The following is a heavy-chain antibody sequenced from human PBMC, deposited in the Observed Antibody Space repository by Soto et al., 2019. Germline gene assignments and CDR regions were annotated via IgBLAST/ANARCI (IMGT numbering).Heavy chain of an antibody. J-gene: IGHJ6*02. CDR2: ISGSGGST. CDR3: ARLNSSSWLKYYYYYYGMDV. Sequence: PGGSLRLSCAASGFTFSSYAMSWVRQAPGKGLEWVSAISGSGGSTYYADSVKGRFTISRDNSKNTLYLQMNSLRAEDTAVYYCARLNSSSWLKYYYYYYGMDVWGQGTTVTVSS. D-gene: IGHD6-13*01. CDR1: GFTFSSYA. V-gene: IGHV3-23*01.